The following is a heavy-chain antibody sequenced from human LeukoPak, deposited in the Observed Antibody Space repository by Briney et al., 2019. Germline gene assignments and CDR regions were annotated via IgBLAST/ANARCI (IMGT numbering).Heavy chain of an antibody. J-gene: IGHJ4*02. CDR2: NNYNGIT. CDR3: ARQGNWNLDY. V-gene: IGHV4-59*08. Sequence: SETLSLTCTVSGGSISSYYWSWIRQPPGKGLEWIGYNNYNGITNYNPSLKSRVTISVDTSKNQFSLKLTSVTAADTAIYYCARQGNWNLDYWGQGTLVTVSS. D-gene: IGHD1-1*01. CDR1: GGSISSYY.